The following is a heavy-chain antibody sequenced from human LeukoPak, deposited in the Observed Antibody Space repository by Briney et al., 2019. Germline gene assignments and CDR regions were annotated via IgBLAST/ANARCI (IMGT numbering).Heavy chain of an antibody. CDR2: IYTSGST. J-gene: IGHJ6*03. CDR3: ARVSGSGSLYYYYYMDV. CDR1: GGSISSGSYY. Sequence: PSETLSLTCTVSGGSISSGSYYWSWIRQPAGKGLEWIGRIYTSGSTNYNPSLKSRVTISVDTSKNQFSLKLSSVAAADTAVYYCARVSGSGSLYYYYYMDVWGKGTTVTISS. D-gene: IGHD3-10*01. V-gene: IGHV4-61*02.